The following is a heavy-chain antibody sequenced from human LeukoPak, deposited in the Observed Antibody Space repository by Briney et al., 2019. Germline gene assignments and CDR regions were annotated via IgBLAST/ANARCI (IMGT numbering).Heavy chain of an antibody. V-gene: IGHV4-59*12. CDR1: GGSISSYY. Sequence: PSETLSLTCTVSGGSISSYYWSWIRQPPGKGLEWIGYIYYSGSTNYNPSLKSRVTISLDTSKNQFSLKLSSVTAADTAVYYCARVRDSSGYYLYYFDYWGQGTLVTVSS. J-gene: IGHJ4*02. CDR3: ARVRDSSGYYLYYFDY. D-gene: IGHD3-22*01. CDR2: IYYSGST.